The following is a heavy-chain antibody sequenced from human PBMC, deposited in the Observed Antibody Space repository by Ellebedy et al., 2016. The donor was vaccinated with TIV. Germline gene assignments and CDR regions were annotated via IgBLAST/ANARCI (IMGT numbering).Heavy chain of an antibody. CDR1: GYIFTDYF. J-gene: IGHJ5*02. Sequence: AASVKVSCKTSGYIFTDYFIHWVRQAPGQGLEWMGWIKPNNGCPEYAQKFQGRVTLTTDASISTAYMELSRLTSDDTAVYYCARDTGSYPNWIDPWGQGTLVTVSS. CDR2: IKPNNGCP. CDR3: ARDTGSYPNWIDP. V-gene: IGHV1-2*02. D-gene: IGHD1-26*01.